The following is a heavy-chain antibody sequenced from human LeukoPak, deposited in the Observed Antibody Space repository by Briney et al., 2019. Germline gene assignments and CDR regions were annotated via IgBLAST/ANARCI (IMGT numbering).Heavy chain of an antibody. D-gene: IGHD4-17*01. Sequence: ASVKVSCKASGYRFTSYAMNWVRQAPGQGLECMGWINTNTGNPTYVQGFTGRFVFSLDTSVSTAYLQINSLKAEDTAVYYCARGNRFYGLDIWGQGTTVTVSS. V-gene: IGHV7-4-1*02. J-gene: IGHJ3*02. CDR2: INTNTGNP. CDR3: ARGNRFYGLDI. CDR1: GYRFTSYA.